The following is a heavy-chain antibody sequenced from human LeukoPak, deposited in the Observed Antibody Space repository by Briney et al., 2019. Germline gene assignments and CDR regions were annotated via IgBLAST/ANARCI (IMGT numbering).Heavy chain of an antibody. V-gene: IGHV1-3*01. CDR1: GYTSTSYA. J-gene: IGHJ6*02. Sequence: ASVKVSCKASGYTSTSYAMHWVRQAPGQRLEWMGWINAGNGNTKYSQKFQGRVTITRDTSASTAYMELSSLRSEDTAVYYCARDPLDCSGGSCYSHLYYYYGMDVWGQGTTVTVSS. CDR2: INAGNGNT. D-gene: IGHD2-15*01. CDR3: ARDPLDCSGGSCYSHLYYYYGMDV.